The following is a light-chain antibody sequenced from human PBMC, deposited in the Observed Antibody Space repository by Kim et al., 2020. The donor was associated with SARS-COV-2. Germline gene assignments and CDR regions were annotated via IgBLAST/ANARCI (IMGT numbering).Light chain of an antibody. J-gene: IGKJ1*01. CDR3: QQYDNYGT. CDR1: QSISDW. V-gene: IGKV1-5*03. CDR2: AAS. Sequence: GDRVTITCRASQSISDWLAWYQQKPGKAPKLLIYAASTLESGVPSRFSGSGSGTEFTLTISSLQPDDFATYYCQQYDNYGTFGQGTKVDIK.